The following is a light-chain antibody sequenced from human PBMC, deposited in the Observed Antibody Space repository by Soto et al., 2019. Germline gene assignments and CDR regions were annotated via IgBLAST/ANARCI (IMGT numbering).Light chain of an antibody. CDR2: GAS. V-gene: IGKV1-5*01. Sequence: DIQMTQSPPTLSASVGDRVTSTCRASQSIRHYLAWYQQMPGKAPKLLIYGASTWQSGVPSRFSGSGSGTEFTLTLSSLQPDDFGKYFCQHHDSYSQTFGQGTKVEIK. CDR1: QSIRHY. J-gene: IGKJ1*01. CDR3: QHHDSYSQT.